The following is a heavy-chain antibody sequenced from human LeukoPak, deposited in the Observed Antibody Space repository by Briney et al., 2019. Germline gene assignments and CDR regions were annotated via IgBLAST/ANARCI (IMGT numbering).Heavy chain of an antibody. CDR2: ITWDGGST. CDR1: GFTFDDYT. V-gene: IGHV3-43*01. Sequence: RPGGSLRLSCAASGFTFDDYTMHWVRQVPGKGLQWVSLITWDGGSTFYADSVKGRFTISRDNSKKSLSLQMYGLSTEDTALYYCARERRRVIDYWGQGTLVTVSS. J-gene: IGHJ4*02. D-gene: IGHD1-26*01. CDR3: ARERRRVIDY.